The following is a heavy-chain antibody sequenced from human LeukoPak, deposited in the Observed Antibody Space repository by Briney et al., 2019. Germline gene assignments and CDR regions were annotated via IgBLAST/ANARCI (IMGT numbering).Heavy chain of an antibody. Sequence: PGGSLRLSCAASGFTFSSYSMNWVRQAPGKGLEWVSSISSSSSYIYYADSVKGRFTISRDNAKNSLYLQMNSLRAEDTAVYYCARDIDHLRYFDRFDYWGQGTLVTVSS. CDR1: GFTFSSYS. D-gene: IGHD3-9*01. J-gene: IGHJ4*02. V-gene: IGHV3-21*01. CDR2: ISSSSSYI. CDR3: ARDIDHLRYFDRFDY.